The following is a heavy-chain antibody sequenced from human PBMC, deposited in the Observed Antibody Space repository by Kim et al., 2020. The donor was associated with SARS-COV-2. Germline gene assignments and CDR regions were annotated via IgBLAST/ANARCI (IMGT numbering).Heavy chain of an antibody. CDR3: ATSNDFWNGYSNYYFDS. CDR2: ISSSSTNI. J-gene: IGHJ4*02. D-gene: IGHD3-3*01. V-gene: IGHV3-21*01. CDR1: GFTFSSYS. Sequence: GGSLRLSCAASGFTFSSYSMNWVRQAPGKGLEWVSCISSSSTNIYYADSMKGRFTISRDNAKNSLFLQMNGLRAEDMAVYYCATSNDFWNGYSNYYFDSWGRGTLVTVSS.